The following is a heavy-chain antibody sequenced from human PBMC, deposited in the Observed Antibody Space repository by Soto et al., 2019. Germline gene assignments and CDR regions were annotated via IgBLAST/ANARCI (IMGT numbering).Heavy chain of an antibody. V-gene: IGHV4-59*01. Sequence: SETLSLTCTASGGSTSGYYWNWIRQPPGKGLEWIGYIYYTGSTNSNPSLKSRVTISVDTSKNQFSLKLRSVTAADTAVYYCARAGRDGYNGLLDYWGQGTLVTVSS. CDR1: GGSTSGYY. D-gene: IGHD5-12*01. J-gene: IGHJ4*02. CDR3: ARAGRDGYNGLLDY. CDR2: IYYTGST.